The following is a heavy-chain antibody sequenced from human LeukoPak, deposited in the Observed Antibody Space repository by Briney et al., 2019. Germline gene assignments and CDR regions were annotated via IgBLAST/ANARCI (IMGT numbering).Heavy chain of an antibody. CDR3: ARGRNYYDSSGYYSACFDY. J-gene: IGHJ4*02. V-gene: IGHV1-2*02. CDR2: INPNSGGT. Sequence: ASVKVSCKASGYTFTGYYMHWVRQAPGQGLESMGWINPNSGGTNYAQKFQGRVTMTRDTSISTAYMELSRLRSDDTAVYYCARGRNYYDSSGYYSACFDYWGQGTLVTVSS. D-gene: IGHD3-22*01. CDR1: GYTFTGYY.